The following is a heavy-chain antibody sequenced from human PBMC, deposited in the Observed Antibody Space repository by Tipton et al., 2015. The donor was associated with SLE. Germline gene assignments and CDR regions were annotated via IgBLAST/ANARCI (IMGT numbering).Heavy chain of an antibody. Sequence: QLVQSGGGVVQPGRSLRLSCAASGFTFNSYGMHWVRQAPGKGLEWVAVIWYDGSNKYYADSVKGRFTISRDNSKNTLYLQMNSLRAEDTAVYYCTKGPLCSGGRCPRDYYYYYMDVWGKGTTVTVSS. CDR1: GFTFNSYG. D-gene: IGHD2-15*01. CDR2: IWYDGSNK. V-gene: IGHV3-33*06. CDR3: TKGPLCSGGRCPRDYYYYYMDV. J-gene: IGHJ6*03.